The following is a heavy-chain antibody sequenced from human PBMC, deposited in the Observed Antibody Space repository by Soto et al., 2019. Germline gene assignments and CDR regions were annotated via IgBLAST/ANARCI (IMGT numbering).Heavy chain of an antibody. Sequence: PSETLSLTCTVSGGSISSGGYYWSWIRQHPGKGLEWIGYIYYSGSTYYNPSLKSRVTIPVDTSKKQFSLKLSSVTAADTAVYYCARALRYSSGWYFDYWGQGTLVTVSS. CDR1: GGSISSGGYY. CDR3: ARALRYSSGWYFDY. J-gene: IGHJ4*02. D-gene: IGHD6-19*01. V-gene: IGHV4-31*03. CDR2: IYYSGST.